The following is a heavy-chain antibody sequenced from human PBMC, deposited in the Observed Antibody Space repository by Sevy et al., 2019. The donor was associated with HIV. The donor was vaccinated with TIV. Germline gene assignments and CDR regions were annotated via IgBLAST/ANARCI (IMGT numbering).Heavy chain of an antibody. Sequence: SETLSLTCAVYGGSFSGYYWNWIRQSPGKGLEWIGEINHSGSTHYNPSLKSRVTISVDKSKNQFSLRLNSVTAADTAVYYCARAPPVVVVPGAPSWFDPWGQGTLVTVSS. V-gene: IGHV4-34*01. D-gene: IGHD2-2*01. CDR3: ARAPPVVVVPGAPSWFDP. CDR2: INHSGST. J-gene: IGHJ5*02. CDR1: GGSFSGYY.